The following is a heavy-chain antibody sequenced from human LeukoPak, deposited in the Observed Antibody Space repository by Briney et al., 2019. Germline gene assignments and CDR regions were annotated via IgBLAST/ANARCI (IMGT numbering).Heavy chain of an antibody. Sequence: AASVKVSCKASGGTFSSYAISWVRQAPGQGLEWMGGIIPIFGTANYAQKFQGRVTITADESTSTAYMELSSLRSEDTAVCYCARDGEDGMDVWGQGTTVTVSS. J-gene: IGHJ6*02. CDR3: ARDGEDGMDV. CDR1: GGTFSSYA. V-gene: IGHV1-69*01. CDR2: IIPIFGTA. D-gene: IGHD3-10*01.